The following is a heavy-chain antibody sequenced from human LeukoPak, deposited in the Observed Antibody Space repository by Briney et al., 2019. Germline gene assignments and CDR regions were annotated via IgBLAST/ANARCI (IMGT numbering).Heavy chain of an antibody. V-gene: IGHV3-9*01. CDR3: AKDSSEGAFDI. CDR1: GFSFDDYA. J-gene: IGHJ3*02. Sequence: GGSLRLSCAASGFSFDDYAMHWVRQAPGKGLEWVSGISWNSGSIGYADSVKGRFTISRDNAKNSLYLQMNSLRAEDTALYYCAKDSSEGAFDIWGQGTMVTVSS. CDR2: ISWNSGSI. D-gene: IGHD1-14*01.